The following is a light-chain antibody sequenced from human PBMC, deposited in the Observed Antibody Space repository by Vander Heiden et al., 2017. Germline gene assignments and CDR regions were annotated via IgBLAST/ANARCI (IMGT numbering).Light chain of an antibody. CDR2: DVS. CDR3: SSYTSSSTLGI. CDR1: SSDVGDYNY. J-gene: IGLJ2*01. Sequence: QSALTQPASVSGSPGQSITISCTGTSSDVGDYNYVSWYQQHPGKAPKVMIYDVSSRPSGVSNRFSGSKSGNTASLTISGLQAEDEADYYCSSYTSSSTLGIFGGGTRLTVL. V-gene: IGLV2-14*01.